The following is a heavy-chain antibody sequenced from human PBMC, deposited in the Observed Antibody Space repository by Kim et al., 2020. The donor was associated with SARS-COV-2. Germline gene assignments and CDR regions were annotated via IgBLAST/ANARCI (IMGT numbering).Heavy chain of an antibody. D-gene: IGHD3-10*01. CDR2: IYYSGST. Sequence: SETLSLTCSVSGGSVSSGSYYWSWIRQPPGKGLEWIGYIYYSGSTNYNPSLKSRVTISVDTSKNQFSLKLNSVTAADTAVYYCARRTPNYFGSGSYYCFDFWGQGTLVTVSS. CDR3: ARRTPNYFGSGSYYCFDF. V-gene: IGHV4-61*01. J-gene: IGHJ4*02. CDR1: GGSVSSGSYY.